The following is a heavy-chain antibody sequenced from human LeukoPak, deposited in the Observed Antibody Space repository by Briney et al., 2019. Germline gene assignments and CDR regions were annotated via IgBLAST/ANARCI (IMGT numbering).Heavy chain of an antibody. CDR2: ISGSGGRT. CDR1: GFTFDNNG. J-gene: IGHJ3*02. V-gene: IGHV3-23*01. D-gene: IGHD2-2*03. Sequence: GGSLRLSCAASGFTFDNNGIGWVRQAPGKGLEWVSGISGSGGRTYYADSVKGRFTISRDNSKNTLFLQLNSLGVEDTATYYCAIPTCSGSGYCSTSDPFHTWGQGTMVTVSS. CDR3: AIPTCSGSGYCSTSDPFHT.